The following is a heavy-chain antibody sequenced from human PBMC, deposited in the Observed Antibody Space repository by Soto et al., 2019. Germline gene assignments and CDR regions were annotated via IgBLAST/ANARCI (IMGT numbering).Heavy chain of an antibody. D-gene: IGHD6-6*01. J-gene: IGHJ6*02. CDR3: VKDGGALGARLPFYYYGMDV. Sequence: GGSLRLSCSASGFTFSSYAMHWVRQAPGKGLEYVSAISSNGGSTYYADSVKGRFTISRDNSKNTLYLQMSSLRAEDTAVYYCVKDGGALGARLPFYYYGMDVWGQGTTVTVSS. CDR2: ISSNGGST. CDR1: GFTFSSYA. V-gene: IGHV3-64D*08.